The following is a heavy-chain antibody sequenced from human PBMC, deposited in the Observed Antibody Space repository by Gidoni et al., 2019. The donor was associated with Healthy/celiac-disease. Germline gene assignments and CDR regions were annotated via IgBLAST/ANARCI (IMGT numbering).Heavy chain of an antibody. Sequence: EVQLLASGGGLVPPGGSLRLTCAASGCPLSSYAMSWVRQAPGKGLEWVSAISGSGGSTYYADSVKGRFTISRNNSKNTLYLQMNSLRAEDTAVYYCAKEYCSSTSCWIDYWGQGTLVTVSS. V-gene: IGHV3-23*01. CDR1: GCPLSSYA. CDR2: ISGSGGST. J-gene: IGHJ4*02. D-gene: IGHD2-2*01. CDR3: AKEYCSSTSCWIDY.